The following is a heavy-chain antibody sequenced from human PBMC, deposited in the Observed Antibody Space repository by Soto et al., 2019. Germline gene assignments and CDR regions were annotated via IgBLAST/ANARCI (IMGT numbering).Heavy chain of an antibody. J-gene: IGHJ3*02. Sequence: PGKGLEWVAVIWYDGSNKYYADSVKGRFTISRDNSKNTLYLQMNSLRAEDTAVYYCARDQGFGRDAFDILGHGTMVIGSS. CDR2: IWYDGSNK. CDR3: ARDQGFGRDAFDI. V-gene: IGHV3-33*01. D-gene: IGHD3-10*01.